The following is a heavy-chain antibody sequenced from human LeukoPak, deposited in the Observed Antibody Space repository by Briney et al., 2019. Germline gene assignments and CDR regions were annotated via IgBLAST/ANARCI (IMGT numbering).Heavy chain of an antibody. CDR3: AKAVAADPRGGYFDY. J-gene: IGHJ4*02. CDR1: GFTFSSYA. D-gene: IGHD6-13*01. CDR2: ISGSGGST. V-gene: IGHV3-23*01. Sequence: ETGGSLRLSCAASGFTFSSYAMSWVRQAPGKGLEWVSAISGSGGSTYYADSVKGRFTISRDNSKNTLYLQMNSLRAEDTAVYYCAKAVAADPRGGYFDYWGQGTLVTVSS.